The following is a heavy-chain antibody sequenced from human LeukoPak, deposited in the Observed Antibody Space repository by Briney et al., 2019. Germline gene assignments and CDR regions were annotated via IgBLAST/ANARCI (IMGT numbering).Heavy chain of an antibody. CDR1: GGSISSYY. D-gene: IGHD3-16*01. V-gene: IGHV4-59*08. J-gene: IGHJ5*02. CDR2: IYYSGST. CDR3: ARRLGVNPPSSNWFDP. Sequence: SETLSLTCNVSGGSISSYYWSWIRQPPGKGLEWIGYIYYSGSTNHNPSLKSRVTISVDTSKNQFSLNLSSVTAADTAVYYCARRLGVNPPSSNWFDPWGQGALVTVSS.